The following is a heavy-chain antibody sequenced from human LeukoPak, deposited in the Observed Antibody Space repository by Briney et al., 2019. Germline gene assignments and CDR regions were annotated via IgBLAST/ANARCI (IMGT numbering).Heavy chain of an antibody. V-gene: IGHV3-33*01. CDR1: GFTFSSYG. CDR2: IWYDGSNK. J-gene: IGHJ5*02. CDR3: ARVEEHWGWFDP. D-gene: IGHD7-27*01. Sequence: PGGSLRLSCAASGFTFSSYGMHWVRQAPGKGLEWVAVIWYDGSNKYYADSVKGRFTISRDNSKNTLYLQMNSLRAEDTAVYYCARVEEHWGWFDPWGQGTLVTVSS.